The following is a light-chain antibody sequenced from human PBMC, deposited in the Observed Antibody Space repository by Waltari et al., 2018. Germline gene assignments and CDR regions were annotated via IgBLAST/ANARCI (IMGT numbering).Light chain of an antibody. CDR1: QDISSY. CDR2: AAS. V-gene: IGKV1-16*02. Sequence: DIQMTQSPSSLSASVGGRITNTCRASQDISSYLVWFQQKPGKAPRTLIFAASNFQSGVPAKFSGSGSGTDFTLTISSLQPDDFATYYCQQYSRYPLTFGGGTKVDIK. J-gene: IGKJ4*01. CDR3: QQYSRYPLT.